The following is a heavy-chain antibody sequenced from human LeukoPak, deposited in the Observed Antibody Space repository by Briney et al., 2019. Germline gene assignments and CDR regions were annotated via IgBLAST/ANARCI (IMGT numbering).Heavy chain of an antibody. CDR1: GFTFSKYW. J-gene: IGHJ4*02. CDR2: INQDGSEK. V-gene: IGHV3-7*01. CDR3: ARRPFGADY. Sequence: PGGSLRLSCATSGFTFSKYWMSWVRQAPGRGLEWVANINQDGSEKYYVDSVKGRFTISRDNAKNSVYLQMNSLRVEDTAVYYCARRPFGADYWGQGTLVTVSS. D-gene: IGHD3-10*01.